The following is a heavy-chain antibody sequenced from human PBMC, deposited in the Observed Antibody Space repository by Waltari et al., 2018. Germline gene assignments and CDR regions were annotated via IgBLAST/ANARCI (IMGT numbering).Heavy chain of an antibody. CDR2: INRDGSN. CDR3: ARVGDYHGSGRFGLDV. D-gene: IGHD3-10*01. Sequence: QVQLQQWGAGLLKPSETLSLTCAVSDGSFSGSFLSWIRQSPGKGLEWIGQINRDGSNIYNPSLKSRVAMSVDTLKSQISLRLTSVTAADAAVYYCARVGDYHGSGRFGLDVWGQGTRVTVSS. V-gene: IGHV4-34*01. CDR1: DGSFSGSF. J-gene: IGHJ6*02.